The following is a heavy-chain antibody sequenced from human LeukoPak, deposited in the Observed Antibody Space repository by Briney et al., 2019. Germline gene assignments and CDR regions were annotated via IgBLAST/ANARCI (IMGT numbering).Heavy chain of an antibody. CDR3: AKGVAPSWP. Sequence: GGSLRLSCAASGFTFSSYGMHWVRQAPGKGLEWVAVISYDGSNKYYADSVKGRFTISRDNSKNTLYLQMNSLRAEDTAVYYCAKGVAPSWPWGQGTLVTVSS. CDR1: GFTFSSYG. D-gene: IGHD2-15*01. J-gene: IGHJ5*02. V-gene: IGHV3-30*18. CDR2: ISYDGSNK.